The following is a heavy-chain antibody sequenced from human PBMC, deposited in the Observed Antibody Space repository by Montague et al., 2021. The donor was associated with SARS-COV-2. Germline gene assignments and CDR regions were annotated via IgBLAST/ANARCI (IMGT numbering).Heavy chain of an antibody. D-gene: IGHD2-21*02. CDR1: GYDFTRYR. J-gene: IGHJ4*02. CDR2: INPADSQT. V-gene: IGHV5-10-1*01. Sequence: QSGAEVKKSGESLRISCRGSGYDFTRYRISWVRQMPGKGLEWMGRINPADSQTNYSPSFQGQVTISVDKSITTAYLQWSSLKPSDTAIYYCARSQHCGSDSSFASWGQGILVTVSS. CDR3: ARSQHCGSDSSFAS.